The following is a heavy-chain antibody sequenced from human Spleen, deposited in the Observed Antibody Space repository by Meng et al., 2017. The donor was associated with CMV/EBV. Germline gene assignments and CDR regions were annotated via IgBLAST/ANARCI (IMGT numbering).Heavy chain of an antibody. CDR3: ARVIVPAAIWAFDI. CDR1: GGTFSSYN. V-gene: IGHV1-69*02. Sequence: SVKVSCKASGGTFSSYNINWVRQAPGQGLEWMGKIIPIVGIATYAQRFQDRVTITADKSTSTAYMELSSLRFEDTAVYYCARVIVPAAIWAFDIWGQGTMVTVSS. D-gene: IGHD2-2*01. J-gene: IGHJ3*02. CDR2: IIPIVGIA.